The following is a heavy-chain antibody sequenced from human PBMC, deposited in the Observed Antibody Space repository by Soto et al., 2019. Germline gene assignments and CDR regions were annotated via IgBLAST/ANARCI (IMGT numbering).Heavy chain of an antibody. J-gene: IGHJ2*01. CDR3: ARDPGDYATKVPGWYFDL. CDR2: IYYSGST. CDR1: GGSVSSGGYY. D-gene: IGHD2-2*01. Sequence: QVQLQESGPGLVKPSQTLSLTCTVSGGSVSSGGYYWSWIRQHPGKGLEWIGYIYYSGSTYYNPSLKSRVTISVDSSKTQFSLKLSSVTAADTAVYYCARDPGDYATKVPGWYFDLWGRGTLVTVSS. V-gene: IGHV4-31*03.